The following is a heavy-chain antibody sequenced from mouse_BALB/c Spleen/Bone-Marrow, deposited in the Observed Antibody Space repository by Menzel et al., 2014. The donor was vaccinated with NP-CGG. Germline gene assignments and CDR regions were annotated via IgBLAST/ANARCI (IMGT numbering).Heavy chain of an antibody. CDR3: ARKVRRYIDV. V-gene: IGHV1-18*01. CDR1: GYTFTDYN. Sequence: VYVNQSGAELVKPGASAKISCKASGYTFTDYNMDWVKQSHGKSLEWIGDINPNYNTTNYNQRFKGKATLTVDKSSNTAYMELRRLEAEDTADYYWARKVRRYIDVWGAGTPVTVSS. J-gene: IGHJ1*01. CDR2: INPNYNTT.